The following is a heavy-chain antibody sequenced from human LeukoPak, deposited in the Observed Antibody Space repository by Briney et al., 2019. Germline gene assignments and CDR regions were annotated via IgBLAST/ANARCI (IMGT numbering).Heavy chain of an antibody. J-gene: IGHJ6*03. D-gene: IGHD1-14*01. CDR2: INPNSGDT. Sequence: GASVKVSCKASGYSFTGYYMHWVRQAPGQGLEWMGWINPNSGDTKYAQKFQGRVTMTRDTSISTAYMELSSLRSEDTAVYYCARSSHRRDLDYYYYMDVWGKGTTVTISS. CDR1: GYSFTGYY. V-gene: IGHV1-2*02. CDR3: ARSSHRRDLDYYYYMDV.